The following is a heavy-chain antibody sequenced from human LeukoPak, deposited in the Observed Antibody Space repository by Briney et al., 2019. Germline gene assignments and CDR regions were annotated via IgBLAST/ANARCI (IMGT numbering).Heavy chain of an antibody. CDR1: GGSISSGDYY. CDR3: ARVLRGIAVAGHPKPRYFQH. V-gene: IGHV4-30-4*01. J-gene: IGHJ1*01. Sequence: SETLSLTCTVSGGSISSGDYYWSWIRQPPGKGLEWIGYIYYSGSTYYNPSLKSRVTISVDTSKNQFSLKLSSVTAADTAVYYCARVLRGIAVAGHPKPRYFQHWGQGTLVTVSS. CDR2: IYYSGST. D-gene: IGHD6-19*01.